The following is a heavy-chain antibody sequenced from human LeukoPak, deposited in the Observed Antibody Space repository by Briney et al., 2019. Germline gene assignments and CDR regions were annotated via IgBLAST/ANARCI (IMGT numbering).Heavy chain of an antibody. CDR3: AKRRWLGGIGVADPFDY. J-gene: IGHJ4*02. Sequence: GGSLRLSCSASGFTFTSYAMSWVRQGPGKGLEWVSVISDSGGSTYYADSVKGRFTISRDNSKNTLYLQMNSLRADDTAVYYCAKRRWLGGIGVADPFDYWGQGTLVTVSS. CDR1: GFTFTSYA. V-gene: IGHV3-23*01. D-gene: IGHD6-19*01. CDR2: ISDSGGST.